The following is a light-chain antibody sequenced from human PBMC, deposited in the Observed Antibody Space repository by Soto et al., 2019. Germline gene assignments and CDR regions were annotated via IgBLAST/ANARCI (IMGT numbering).Light chain of an antibody. J-gene: IGLJ1*01. Sequence: QSALTQPASVSGSPGQSITISCTGTSSDVGSYNLVSWYQHYPGTAPKLMIYEVDKRPSGVSNRFSASKSGNTASLTISGLHTEDEADYYCCSYAASTTYVFGTGTKVTVL. CDR2: EVD. V-gene: IGLV2-23*02. CDR3: CSYAASTTYV. CDR1: SSDVGSYNL.